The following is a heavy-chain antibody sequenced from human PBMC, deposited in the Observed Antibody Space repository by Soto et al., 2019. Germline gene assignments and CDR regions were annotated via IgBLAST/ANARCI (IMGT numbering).Heavy chain of an antibody. D-gene: IGHD4-17*01. V-gene: IGHV1-8*01. CDR1: GYTFTSYD. CDR3: ARAMLRWDYYYYYGMDV. Sequence: QVQLVQSGAEVKKPGASVKVSCKASGYTFTSYDINWVRQATGQGLEWMGWMNPNSGNTGYAQKFQGRVTMTRNTSISTAYMELRSLRSEDTAVYYCARAMLRWDYYYYYGMDVWGQGTTVTVSS. CDR2: MNPNSGNT. J-gene: IGHJ6*02.